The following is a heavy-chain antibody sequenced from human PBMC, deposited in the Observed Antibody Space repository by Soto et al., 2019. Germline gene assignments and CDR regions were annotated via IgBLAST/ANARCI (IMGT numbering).Heavy chain of an antibody. Sequence: GGSLRLSCAASGFDFGDFGMVWVRQPPGRGLEWVALITYDDTYKHYADAVKGRFIISRDNDKNMLSLQMDSLRPGDTALYYCAKIRGSKNWAKWYGLDVWGQGTTVTVSS. J-gene: IGHJ6*02. CDR2: ITYDDTYK. CDR1: GFDFGDFG. V-gene: IGHV3-30*18. D-gene: IGHD3-10*01. CDR3: AKIRGSKNWAKWYGLDV.